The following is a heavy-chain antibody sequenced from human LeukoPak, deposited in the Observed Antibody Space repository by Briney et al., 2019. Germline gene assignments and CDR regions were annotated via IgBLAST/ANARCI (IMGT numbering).Heavy chain of an antibody. D-gene: IGHD5-12*01. CDR3: ARAMGYSGYDSGAFDI. CDR2: ISWNSGSI. J-gene: IGHJ3*02. Sequence: GGPLRLSCAASGFTFDDYAMHWVRQAPGKGLEWVSGISWNSGSIGYADSVKGRFTISRDNAKNSLYLQMNSLRAEDTALYHCARAMGYSGYDSGAFDIWGQGTMVTVSS. V-gene: IGHV3-9*01. CDR1: GFTFDDYA.